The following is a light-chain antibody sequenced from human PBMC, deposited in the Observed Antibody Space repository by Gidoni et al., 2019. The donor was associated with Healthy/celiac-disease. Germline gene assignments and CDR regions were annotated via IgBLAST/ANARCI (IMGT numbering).Light chain of an antibody. V-gene: IGLV2-11*01. Sequence: QSALTQPRSVSGSPGQSVPISCTGTSSDVGGYNYVSWYPQHPGKAPKLMIYDVSKRPSGVPDRFSGSKSGNTASLTISGLQAEDEADYYCCSYAGSYPVVFGGGTKLTVL. CDR1: SSDVGGYNY. CDR3: CSYAGSYPVV. CDR2: DVS. J-gene: IGLJ2*01.